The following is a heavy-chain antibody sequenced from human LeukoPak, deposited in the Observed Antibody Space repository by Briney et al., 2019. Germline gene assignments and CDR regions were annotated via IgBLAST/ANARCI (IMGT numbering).Heavy chain of an antibody. Sequence: SETLSLTCTVSGGSISGSSYYWDWIRQPPGKGLEWIGSIYYSGSTNYNPSLKSRVTISVDTSKNQFSLKLSSVTAADTAVYYCARTGSTVTMLYPFDHWGQGTLVTVSS. CDR2: IYYSGST. J-gene: IGHJ4*02. D-gene: IGHD4-17*01. CDR3: ARTGSTVTMLYPFDH. CDR1: GGSISGSSYY. V-gene: IGHV4-39*07.